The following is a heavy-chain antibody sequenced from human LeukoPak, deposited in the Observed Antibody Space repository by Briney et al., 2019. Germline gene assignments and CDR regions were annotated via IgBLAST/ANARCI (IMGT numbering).Heavy chain of an antibody. CDR3: THPQNYITMVRGENAFDI. D-gene: IGHD3-10*01. Sequence: SGPTLVNPTQTLTLTCTFSGFSLSSSGVGVGWIRQPPGKALEWLALIYWDDDKRYSPSLKSRLTISKDTSKNQVVLTMTDMDPVDTATYYCTHPQNYITMVRGENAFDIWGQGTMVTVSS. CDR2: IYWDDDK. V-gene: IGHV2-5*02. CDR1: GFSLSSSGVG. J-gene: IGHJ3*02.